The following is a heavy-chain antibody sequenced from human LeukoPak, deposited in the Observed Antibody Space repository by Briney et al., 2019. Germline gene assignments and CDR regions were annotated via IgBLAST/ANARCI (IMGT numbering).Heavy chain of an antibody. CDR3: ANRKSSCGGDCFAY. J-gene: IGHJ4*02. Sequence: GGSLRLSCAASGFTFSNYAMSWVRQAPGKGLEWVSVISGSGGSTYYADSVKGRFTISRDNSNNTLYLQMNSLRAEDTAVYYCANRKSSCGGDCFAYWGQGTLVTVSS. V-gene: IGHV3-23*01. CDR1: GFTFSNYA. CDR2: ISGSGGST. D-gene: IGHD2-21*01.